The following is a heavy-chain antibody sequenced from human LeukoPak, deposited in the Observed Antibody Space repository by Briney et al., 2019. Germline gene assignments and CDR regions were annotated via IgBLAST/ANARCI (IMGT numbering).Heavy chain of an antibody. J-gene: IGHJ4*02. CDR3: ATDLTVMGELTRFDY. CDR2: ISYDGSNK. Sequence: GGSLRLSCVDSGCTFTGYGIHWVRQAPGKGLEWVTVISYDGSNKYYADSVKGRFTISRDNSKNTLYLQMNSLRAEDTAVYYCATDLTVMGELTRFDYWGPGTLVTVSS. CDR1: GCTFTGYG. D-gene: IGHD3-16*01. V-gene: IGHV3-30*03.